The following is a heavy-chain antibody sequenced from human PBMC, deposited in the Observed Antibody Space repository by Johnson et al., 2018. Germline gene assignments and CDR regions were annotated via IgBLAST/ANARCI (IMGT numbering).Heavy chain of an antibody. CDR2: IIPIFGTA. Sequence: QEQLVQSGAEVKKPGSSVKVSCKASGGTFSSYAISWVRQAPGQGLEWMGGIIPIFGTANYAQKFQGRVTITADESTSTAYMGLSSLRSEDTAVYYCARDWGGGYGGYYGMDVWGQGTTVTVSS. V-gene: IGHV1-69*01. CDR1: GGTFSSYA. J-gene: IGHJ6*02. CDR3: ARDWGGGYGGYYGMDV. D-gene: IGHD5-12*01.